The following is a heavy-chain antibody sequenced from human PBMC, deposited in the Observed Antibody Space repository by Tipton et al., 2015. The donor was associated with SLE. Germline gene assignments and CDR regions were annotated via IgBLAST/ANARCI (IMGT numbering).Heavy chain of an antibody. CDR1: GGSISSSSYY. CDR2: VYYSGST. Sequence: TLSLTCTVSGGSISSSSYYWGWIRQPPGKVLEWIGSVYYSGSTYYNPSLKSRVTISVDTSKNQFSLKLSSVTAADTAVYYCASRRREWDHGKAFDIWGQGTMVTVSS. D-gene: IGHD1-26*01. V-gene: IGHV4-39*07. CDR3: ASRRREWDHGKAFDI. J-gene: IGHJ3*02.